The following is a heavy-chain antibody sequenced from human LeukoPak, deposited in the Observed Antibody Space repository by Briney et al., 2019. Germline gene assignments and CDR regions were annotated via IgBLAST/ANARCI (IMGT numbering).Heavy chain of an antibody. CDR3: ARASCSGGSCYSLIGAYYYYMDV. D-gene: IGHD2-15*01. J-gene: IGHJ6*03. Sequence: ASVKVSCKASGYTFTSYDINWVRQDTGQGLEWMGWMNPNSGNTGYAQKFQGRVTMTRNTSISTAYMELSSLRSGDTAVYYCARASCSGGSCYSLIGAYYYYMDVWGKGTTVTISS. V-gene: IGHV1-8*01. CDR2: MNPNSGNT. CDR1: GYTFTSYD.